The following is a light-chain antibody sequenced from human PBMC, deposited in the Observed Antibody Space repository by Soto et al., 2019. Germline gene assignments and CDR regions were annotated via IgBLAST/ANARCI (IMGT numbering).Light chain of an antibody. V-gene: IGKV3-15*01. CDR3: QEYIQWPPGM. CDR1: QSVSHN. J-gene: IGKJ1*01. CDR2: GAS. Sequence: EIVMTQSPATLSVSPGEGATLSCRASQSVSHNLAWYQQKPGQAPRLLIYGASTRATGIPTRFSGSGSGTEFTLTISSLQSEDFAVYYCQEYIQWPPGMFGPGTTVDIK.